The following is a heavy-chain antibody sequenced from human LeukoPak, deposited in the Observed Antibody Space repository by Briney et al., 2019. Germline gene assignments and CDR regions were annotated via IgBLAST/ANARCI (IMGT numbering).Heavy chain of an antibody. Sequence: GGSLRLSCTASASGVDFSSHSMNWVRQAPGKGLEWVSAISGSGGSTYYADSVRGRFTISRDNSKNTVYLQMNSLRAEDTAVYYCAKRYYSDSSGYLGSLNYWGQGTLVTVSS. CDR3: AKRYYSDSSGYLGSLNY. V-gene: IGHV3-23*01. CDR1: ASGVDFSSHS. D-gene: IGHD3-22*01. J-gene: IGHJ4*02. CDR2: ISGSGGST.